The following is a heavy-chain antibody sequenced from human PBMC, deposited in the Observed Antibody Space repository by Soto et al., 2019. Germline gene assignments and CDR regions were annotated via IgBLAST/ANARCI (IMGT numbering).Heavy chain of an antibody. V-gene: IGHV4-31*03. CDR1: GGSISSGGYY. CDR2: IYYSGST. D-gene: IGHD6-13*01. J-gene: IGHJ5*02. Sequence: SETLSLTCTVSGGSISSGGYYWSWIRQHPGKGLEWIGCIYYSGSTYYNPSLKSRVTISVDTSKNQFSLKLSSVTAADTAVYYCARDIGQQLVQGDNWFDPWGQGTLVTVSS. CDR3: ARDIGQQLVQGDNWFDP.